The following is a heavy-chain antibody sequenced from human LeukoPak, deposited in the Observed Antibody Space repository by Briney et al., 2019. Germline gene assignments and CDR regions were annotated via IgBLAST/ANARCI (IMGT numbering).Heavy chain of an antibody. Sequence: GGSLRLSCANSGLSGSSNYMSWVRQAPGKGLEWVSLIYSGASTYYADSVKGRFTISRDNSKNTLYLQMNSLRDEDTAVYYCARVYRDYYFDSWGQGTLVTVSS. V-gene: IGHV3-53*01. J-gene: IGHJ4*02. CDR3: ARVYRDYYFDS. CDR2: IYSGAST. CDR1: GLSGSSNY. D-gene: IGHD4-17*01.